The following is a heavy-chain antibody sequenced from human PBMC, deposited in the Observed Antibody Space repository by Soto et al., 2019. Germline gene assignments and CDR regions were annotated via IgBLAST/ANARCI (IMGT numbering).Heavy chain of an antibody. CDR1: GGSISSSNW. CDR3: AGGDSSGYYRLDY. V-gene: IGHV4-4*02. J-gene: IGHJ4*02. CDR2: IYHSGST. Sequence: QVQLQESGPGLVKPSGTLSLTCAVSGGSISSSNWWSWVRQPPGKGLEWIGEIYHSGSTNYNPSLKSRATISVDKSKNQFPLKLSSVTAAVTAVYYCAGGDSSGYYRLDYWGQGTLVTVSS. D-gene: IGHD3-22*01.